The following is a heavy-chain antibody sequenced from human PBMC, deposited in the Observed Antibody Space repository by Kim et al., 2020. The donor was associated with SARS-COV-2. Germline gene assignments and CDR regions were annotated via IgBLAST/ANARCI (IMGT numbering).Heavy chain of an antibody. CDR1: GFTFKNYA. CDR3: GRDPNGDYVGAFDF. CDR2: SIFSGGGT. D-gene: IGHD4-17*01. Sequence: GGSLRLSCAASGFTFKNYAMTWVRQAPGKGLEWVSSIFSGGGTYYTDSVKGRFTISRDNSENTRDLEINNLRAEDTARYFCGRDPNGDYVGAFDFWGQGTIVTL. J-gene: IGHJ3*01. V-gene: IGHV3-23*01.